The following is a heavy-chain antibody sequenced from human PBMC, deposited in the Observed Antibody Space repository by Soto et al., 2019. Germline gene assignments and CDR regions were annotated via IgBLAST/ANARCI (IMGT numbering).Heavy chain of an antibody. CDR1: GYDFSTYW. V-gene: IGHV5-10-1*01. Sequence: GESLKISCRASGYDFSTYWISWVRQMPGKGLEWMGRIAPSDFYTNYRPSFQGHVTISVDKSINTVYLQWSSLKASETATSYRERDGAVGIHYKHGLDVCGQGSASTACS. D-gene: IGHD5-18*01. J-gene: IGHJ6*02. CDR2: IAPSDFYT. CDR3: ERDGAVGIHYKHGLDV.